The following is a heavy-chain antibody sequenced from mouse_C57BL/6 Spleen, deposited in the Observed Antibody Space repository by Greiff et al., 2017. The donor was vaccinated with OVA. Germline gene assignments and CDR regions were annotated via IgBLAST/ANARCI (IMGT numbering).Heavy chain of an antibody. D-gene: IGHD1-1*01. J-gene: IGHJ2*01. V-gene: IGHV1-18*01. CDR3: ARRYYGREDYFDY. Sequence: EVQLQQSGPELVKPGASVKISCKASGYTFTDYYMDWVKQSHGKSLEWIGDINPNNGGTIYNQKFKGKATLTVDKSSSTAYMELRSLTSEDTAVYYCARRYYGREDYFDYWGQGTTLTVSS. CDR1: GYTFTDYY. CDR2: INPNNGGT.